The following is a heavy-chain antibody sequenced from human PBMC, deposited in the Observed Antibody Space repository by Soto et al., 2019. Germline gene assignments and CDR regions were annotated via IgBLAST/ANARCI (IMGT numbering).Heavy chain of an antibody. J-gene: IGHJ6*02. Sequence: SETLSLTCAVSGGSISSSNWWSWVRQPPGKGLEWIGEIYHSGSTNYNPSLKSRVTISVDKSKNQFSLKLSSVTAADTAVYYCARGNTDYYYGMDVWGQGTTVTVSS. D-gene: IGHD5-18*01. CDR1: GGSISSSNW. CDR2: IYHSGST. V-gene: IGHV4-4*02. CDR3: ARGNTDYYYGMDV.